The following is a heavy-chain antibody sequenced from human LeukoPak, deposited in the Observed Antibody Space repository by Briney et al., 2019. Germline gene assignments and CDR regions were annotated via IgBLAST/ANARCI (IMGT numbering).Heavy chain of an antibody. CDR2: INPNSGGT. CDR3: ARLYCTNGVCAEGNWFDP. Sequence: ASVKVSCKASGYTFTGYYMHWVRQAPGQGLEWMGWINPNSGGTNYAQKFQGRVTMTRDTSISTAYMELSRLGSDDTAVYYCARLYCTNGVCAEGNWFDPWGQGTLVTVSS. D-gene: IGHD2-8*01. J-gene: IGHJ5*02. CDR1: GYTFTGYY. V-gene: IGHV1-2*02.